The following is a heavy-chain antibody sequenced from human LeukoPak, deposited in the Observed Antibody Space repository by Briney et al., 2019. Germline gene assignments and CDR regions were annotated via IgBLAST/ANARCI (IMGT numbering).Heavy chain of an antibody. V-gene: IGHV4-34*01. D-gene: IGHD3-3*01. CDR3: AREALRFLESYGMDV. CDR2: INHSGST. CDR1: GGSFSGYY. Sequence: PSETLSLTCVVYGGSFSGYYWSWIRQPPGKGLEWIGEINHSGSTNYNPAPKSRVTISVDTSKNLFSLKLSSVTAADTAVYFCAREALRFLESYGMDVWGQGPTVIVSS. J-gene: IGHJ6*02.